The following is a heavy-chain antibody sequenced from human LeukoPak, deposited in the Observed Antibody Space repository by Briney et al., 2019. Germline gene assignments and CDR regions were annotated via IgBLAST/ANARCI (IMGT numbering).Heavy chain of an antibody. Sequence: SETLSLTCAVYGGSFSGYYWSWIRQPPGKGLEWIGEINHSGSTNYNPSLKSRVTISVDTSKNQFSLKVSSVTAADTAVYYCARVRVVGATTSRFRGAFDIWGQGTMVTVSS. CDR2: INHSGST. CDR1: GGSFSGYY. V-gene: IGHV4-34*01. CDR3: ARVRVVGATTSRFRGAFDI. J-gene: IGHJ3*02. D-gene: IGHD1-26*01.